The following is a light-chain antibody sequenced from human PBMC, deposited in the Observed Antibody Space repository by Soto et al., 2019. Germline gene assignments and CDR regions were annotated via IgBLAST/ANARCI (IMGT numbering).Light chain of an antibody. CDR2: DAS. Sequence: DIQMTQSPSSLSASVGDRVTITCQASQDTSNYLNWYQQKPGKAPKLLIYDASNLETGVPSRFSGSGSGTDFNLTFSSLQPEDIATYYCQQYDSLPRTFGQGTKVEIK. V-gene: IGKV1-33*01. CDR3: QQYDSLPRT. CDR1: QDTSNY. J-gene: IGKJ1*01.